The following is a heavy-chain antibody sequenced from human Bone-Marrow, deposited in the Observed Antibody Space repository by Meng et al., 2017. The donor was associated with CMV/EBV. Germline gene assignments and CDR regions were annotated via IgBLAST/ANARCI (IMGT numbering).Heavy chain of an antibody. Sequence: GGSLRLSCAASGFSFSSFALSWVRQAPGKGLEWVGRIKSKTDGGTTDYAAPVKGRFTISRDDSKNTPYLQMNSLKTEDTAVYYCTTDSRYCSSTSCYVAFDIWGQGTMVTVSS. V-gene: IGHV3-15*01. CDR3: TTDSRYCSSTSCYVAFDI. D-gene: IGHD2-2*01. J-gene: IGHJ3*02. CDR1: GFSFSSFA. CDR2: IKSKTDGGTT.